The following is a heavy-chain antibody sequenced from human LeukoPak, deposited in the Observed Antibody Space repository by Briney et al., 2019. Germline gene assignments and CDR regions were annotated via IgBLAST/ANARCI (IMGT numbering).Heavy chain of an antibody. D-gene: IGHD3-10*01. J-gene: IGHJ5*02. CDR1: GFPFSNYW. CDR2: INNDGSLT. CDR3: AKDLPRDLWFGES. V-gene: IGHV3-74*01. Sequence: GGSLRLSCAASGFPFSNYWMHWVRQAPGKGLVWVSRINNDGSLTIHADSVKGRFTISRDNSKNTVYLQMNTLRTEDTAVYYCAKDLPRDLWFGESWGQGTLVTVSS.